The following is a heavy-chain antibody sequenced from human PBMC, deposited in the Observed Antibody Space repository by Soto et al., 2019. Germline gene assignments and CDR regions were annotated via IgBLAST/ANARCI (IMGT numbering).Heavy chain of an antibody. Sequence: ASVKVSCKASGYTFTSYDINWVRQATGQGLEWMGWMNPNSGNTGYAQKFQGRVTMTRNTSISTAYMELSSLRSEDTAVYYCARASITIFGVITPDGMDVWGQGTTVTVSS. J-gene: IGHJ6*02. V-gene: IGHV1-8*01. CDR1: GYTFTSYD. CDR3: ARASITIFGVITPDGMDV. D-gene: IGHD3-3*01. CDR2: MNPNSGNT.